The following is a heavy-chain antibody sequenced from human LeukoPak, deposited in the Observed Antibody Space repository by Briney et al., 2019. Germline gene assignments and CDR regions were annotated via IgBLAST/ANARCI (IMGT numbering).Heavy chain of an antibody. J-gene: IGHJ4*02. CDR3: ARDSSGN. CDR2: ISYDGSNK. V-gene: IGHV3-30*04. Sequence: GGSLRLSCAASGFTFSSYAMHWVRQAPGKGLEWVAVISYDGSNKYYADSVKGRFTISRDNSKNTLYLQMNSLRAEDTAVYYCARDSSGNWGQGTLVTVSS. D-gene: IGHD6-19*01. CDR1: GFTFSSYA.